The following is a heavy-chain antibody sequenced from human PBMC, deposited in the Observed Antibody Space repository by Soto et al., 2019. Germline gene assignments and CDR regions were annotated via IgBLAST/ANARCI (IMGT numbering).Heavy chain of an antibody. CDR2: IYYSGIT. D-gene: IGHD3-22*01. V-gene: IGHV4-39*01. Sequence: SETLCLTCTFSVGSLSISSYSWAWIRQPPGQGVEWIGSIYYSGITYYNPSLKSRVTISVDTSKNQFSLKLTSVTATDTAIYYCARHWINMIVVLNPNWFDPWGQGTLVTVSS. CDR3: ARHWINMIVVLNPNWFDP. CDR1: VGSLSISSYS. J-gene: IGHJ5*02.